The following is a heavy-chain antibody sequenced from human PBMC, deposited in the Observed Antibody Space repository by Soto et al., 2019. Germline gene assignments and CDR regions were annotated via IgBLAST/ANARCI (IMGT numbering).Heavy chain of an antibody. J-gene: IGHJ3*02. CDR3: ARSPAIVVVRKGAFDI. Sequence: QVQLVQSGAEVKKPGSSVKVSCKASGGTFSSYAISWVRQAPGQGLEWMGGIIPIFGTANYAQKFQGRVTITADESTRTAYMELSSLRSEDTAVYYCARSPAIVVVRKGAFDIWCNGTMVTVSS. D-gene: IGHD2-21*01. CDR1: GGTFSSYA. CDR2: IIPIFGTA. V-gene: IGHV1-69*01.